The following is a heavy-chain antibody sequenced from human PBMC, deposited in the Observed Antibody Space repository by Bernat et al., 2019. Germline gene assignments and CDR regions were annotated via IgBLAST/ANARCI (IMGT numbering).Heavy chain of an antibody. V-gene: IGHV1-2*02. J-gene: IGHJ4*02. CDR2: TNIKTGGT. D-gene: IGHD3-10*01. Sequence: QVQLVQSGAEVKKPGASVKVSCKASGYTFTVYHLHWVRQAPGQGLEWMGWTNIKTGGTNYAQKLQGRVTMTRDTYISTAYMELSRLTSDDTAVYYCARDGRTFDLDYWGQGTLVTVSS. CDR3: ARDGRTFDLDY. CDR1: GYTFTVYH.